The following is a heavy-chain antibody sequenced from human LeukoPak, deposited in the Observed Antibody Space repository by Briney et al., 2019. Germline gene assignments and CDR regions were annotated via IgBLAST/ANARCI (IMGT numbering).Heavy chain of an antibody. CDR1: GFTFSRYS. V-gene: IGHV3-21*01. CDR3: AREYITVVNHFDL. J-gene: IGHJ4*02. D-gene: IGHD4-23*01. Sequence: GRSLRLSCAASGFTFSRYSMGWVRQAPGQGLDWVSTITGRSGYTDYTDSLKGRFTISRDNAKNSLFLQMNSLSADDPAVYYFAREYITVVNHFDLWGQGILVTVSS. CDR2: ITGRSGYT.